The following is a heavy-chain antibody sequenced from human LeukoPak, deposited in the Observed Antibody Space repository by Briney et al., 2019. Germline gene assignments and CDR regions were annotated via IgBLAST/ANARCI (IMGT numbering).Heavy chain of an antibody. J-gene: IGHJ5*02. V-gene: IGHV1-69*13. CDR1: GGTFSSYA. D-gene: IGHD2-8*01. CDR3: ARSPEGDIVPPGGGWFDP. Sequence: ASVNVSRKASGGTFSSYAISWVRQAPGQGLEWMGGIIPIFGTANYAQKFQGRVTITADESTSTAYMELSSLRSEDTAVYYCARSPEGDIVPPGGGWFDPWGQGTLVTVSS. CDR2: IIPIFGTA.